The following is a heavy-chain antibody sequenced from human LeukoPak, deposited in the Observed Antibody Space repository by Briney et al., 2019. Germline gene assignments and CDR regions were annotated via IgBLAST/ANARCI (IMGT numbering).Heavy chain of an antibody. V-gene: IGHV3-49*04. CDR3: TRLNSGSSSWALDY. CDR2: IRSKAYGGTT. CDR1: GFTFGDYA. D-gene: IGHD1-26*01. Sequence: PGRSLRLSCTASGFTFGDYAMSWVRQAPGKGLEWVGFIRSKAYGGTTEYAASVKGRFTISRDDSKNIAYLQMNSLKTEDTAVYYCTRLNSGSSSWALDYWGQGTLVTVSS. J-gene: IGHJ4*02.